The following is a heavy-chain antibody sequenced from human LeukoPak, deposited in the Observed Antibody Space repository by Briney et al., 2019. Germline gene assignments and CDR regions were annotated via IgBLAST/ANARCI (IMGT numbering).Heavy chain of an antibody. Sequence: SEPLSLTCTVCGGSLSSYYWRWLRQPAGKGLEWFGHIYNRGNTNYHPSLKSRVTMSVDTSKNQFSLKLSSVTAADTAVYYWARRPRNDFWSGYLAHNWFDPWGQGTLVTASS. CDR2: IYNRGNT. CDR3: ARRPRNDFWSGYLAHNWFDP. V-gene: IGHV4-4*07. CDR1: GGSLSSYY. D-gene: IGHD3-3*01. J-gene: IGHJ5*02.